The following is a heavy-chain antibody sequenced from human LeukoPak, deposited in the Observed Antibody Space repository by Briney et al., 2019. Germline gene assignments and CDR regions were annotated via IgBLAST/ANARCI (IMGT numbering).Heavy chain of an antibody. D-gene: IGHD3-22*01. Sequence: PGGSLRLSCAASGFTFRSYAMSWVRQAPGKGLEWVSAISGSGGSTYYADSVKGRFTISRDNSKNTLYLQMNSLRAEDTAVYYCAKGTYYYDSSGYYTLYYFDYWGQGTLVTVSS. CDR1: GFTFRSYA. CDR2: ISGSGGST. CDR3: AKGTYYYDSSGYYTLYYFDY. V-gene: IGHV3-23*01. J-gene: IGHJ4*02.